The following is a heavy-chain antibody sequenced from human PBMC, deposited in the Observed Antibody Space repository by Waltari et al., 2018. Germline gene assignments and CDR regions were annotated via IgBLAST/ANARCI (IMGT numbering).Heavy chain of an antibody. CDR3: ARGGSNPLRGMYYMDV. CDR2: IIPIVGKA. J-gene: IGHJ6*03. D-gene: IGHD3-10*01. Sequence: QVQLVQSGAEVKKPGSSVKVSCKASGGTFSSYAISWVRQAPGHGLEWMGGIIPIVGKANYAQKVQGRVTITTDESTSTAYMELSSLRSEDTAVYYCARGGSNPLRGMYYMDVWGKGTTVIVSS. V-gene: IGHV1-69*05. CDR1: GGTFSSYA.